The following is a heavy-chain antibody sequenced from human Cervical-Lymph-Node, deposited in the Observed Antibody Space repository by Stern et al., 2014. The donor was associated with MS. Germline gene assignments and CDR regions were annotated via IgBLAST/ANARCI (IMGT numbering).Heavy chain of an antibody. CDR3: ARDQRHYGSGHYAFDI. J-gene: IGHJ3*02. D-gene: IGHD3-10*01. V-gene: IGHV1-69*01. CDR1: GGTFSVYA. Sequence: VQLVESGAEVKKPGSSVKVSCKASGGTFSVYAFRWVRQAPGQGLEWVGGIIPIIGSATYAQKFQGRVTITADASIKTAYIEVSSLRFEDTAVYYCARDQRHYGSGHYAFDIWGQGTVVTVSS. CDR2: IIPIIGSA.